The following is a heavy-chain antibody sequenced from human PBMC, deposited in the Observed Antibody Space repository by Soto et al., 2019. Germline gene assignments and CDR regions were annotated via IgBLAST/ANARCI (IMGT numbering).Heavy chain of an antibody. V-gene: IGHV3-23*01. Sequence: EVQLLESGGGLVQPGGSLRLSCAASGFTFSSYAMSWVRQAPGKGLEWVSAISGSGGSTYYADSVKGRFTISRDNSKNTLYLQMNSLRAEDTAVYYCAKDRPIAAAVSYYYGMDVWGQGTTVTVSS. CDR3: AKDRPIAAAVSYYYGMDV. D-gene: IGHD6-13*01. J-gene: IGHJ6*02. CDR1: GFTFSSYA. CDR2: ISGSGGST.